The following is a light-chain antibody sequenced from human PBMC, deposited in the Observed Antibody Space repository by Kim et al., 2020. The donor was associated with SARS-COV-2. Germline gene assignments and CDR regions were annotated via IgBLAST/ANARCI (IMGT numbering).Light chain of an antibody. CDR3: QAWDSSYWV. J-gene: IGLJ3*02. CDR2: QDS. CDR1: KLGDKY. Sequence: SVSQGQTASITCSGDKLGDKYACWYQQKPGQPPVLVIYQDSKRPSGIPERFSGSNSGNTATLTISGTQAMDEADYYCQAWDSSYWVFGGGTQLTVL. V-gene: IGLV3-1*01.